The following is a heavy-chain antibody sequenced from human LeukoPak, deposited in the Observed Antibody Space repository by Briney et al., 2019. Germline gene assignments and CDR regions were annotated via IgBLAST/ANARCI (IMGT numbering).Heavy chain of an antibody. D-gene: IGHD3-22*01. J-gene: IGHJ5*02. CDR1: GGSISSYY. Sequence: PSETLSLTCTVSGGSISSYYWSWIRQPPGKGLEWIGYIYYSGSTNYNPSLKSRVTISVDTSKNQFSLKLSSVTAADTAVYYCARDGYYYDSSGYSPWGQGTLVTVSS. CDR3: ARDGYYYDSSGYSP. V-gene: IGHV4-59*01. CDR2: IYYSGST.